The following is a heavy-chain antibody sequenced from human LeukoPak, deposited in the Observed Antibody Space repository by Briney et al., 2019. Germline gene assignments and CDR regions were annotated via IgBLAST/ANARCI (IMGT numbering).Heavy chain of an antibody. Sequence: GGSLRLSCAASGFTFSSYAMHWVRQAPGKGLEWVAVISYDGSNKYYADSVKGRFTISRDNSKNTLYLQMNSLRAEDTAVYYCARDLVENDYGDAGGYGMDVWGQGTTVTVSS. CDR1: GFTFSSYA. V-gene: IGHV3-30-3*01. D-gene: IGHD4-17*01. J-gene: IGHJ6*02. CDR3: ARDLVENDYGDAGGYGMDV. CDR2: ISYDGSNK.